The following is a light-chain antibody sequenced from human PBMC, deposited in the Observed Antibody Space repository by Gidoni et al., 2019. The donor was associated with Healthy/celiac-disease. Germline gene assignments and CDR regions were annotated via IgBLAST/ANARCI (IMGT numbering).Light chain of an antibody. CDR2: AAS. Sequence: DIQMTQSPSSLSASVGERVTITCRASQGISNYLAWYQQKPGKVPKLLIYAASTLQSGVPSRFSGSGSGTEFTLAISSLQPEDVATYYCQKYNSAPRTFGQGTKVEIK. V-gene: IGKV1-27*01. CDR3: QKYNSAPRT. J-gene: IGKJ1*01. CDR1: QGISNY.